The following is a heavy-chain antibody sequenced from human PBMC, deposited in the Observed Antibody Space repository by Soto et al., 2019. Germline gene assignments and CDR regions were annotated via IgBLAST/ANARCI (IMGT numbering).Heavy chain of an antibody. CDR1: GGSISSYY. Sequence: PSETLSLTCTVSGGSISSYYWSWIRQPPGKGLEWIGYIYYSGTADYAAPVRGRFAISRDDSKNTGYLQMNSLKTEDTAVYYCATDRYCTGGSCYSDDWGQGTLVTVS. CDR2: IYYSGTA. J-gene: IGHJ4*02. CDR3: ATDRYCTGGSCYSDD. V-gene: IGHV4-59*12. D-gene: IGHD2-8*02.